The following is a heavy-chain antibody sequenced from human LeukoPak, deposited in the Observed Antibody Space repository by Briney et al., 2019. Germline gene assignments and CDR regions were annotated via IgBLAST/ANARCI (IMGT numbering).Heavy chain of an antibody. Sequence: GGSLRLSCAASGFTFNDYAMTWVRHAPGKGLEWVASIHHFGIIKYYADSVKGRFTISRDNFRSTLYLEMNSLKVEDTATYYCAKDRGTITSLLALGVPGPAHLFDWWGQGALVTVSS. V-gene: IGHV3-23*01. D-gene: IGHD5-12*01. CDR2: IHHFGIIK. J-gene: IGHJ4*02. CDR3: AKDRGTITSLLALGVPGPAHLFDW. CDR1: GFTFNDYA.